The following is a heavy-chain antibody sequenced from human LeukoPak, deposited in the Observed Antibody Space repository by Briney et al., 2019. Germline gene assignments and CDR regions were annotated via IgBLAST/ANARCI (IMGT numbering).Heavy chain of an antibody. CDR2: INPKSGGT. CDR3: ARSITMVRGAKGY. J-gene: IGHJ4*02. Sequence: GASVKVSCKASGYTFTGCYMHWVRQAPGQGLEWMGWINPKSGGTGYAQKFQGRVTMTRNTSISTAYMELSSLRSEDTAVYYCARSITMVRGAKGYWGQGTLVTVSS. CDR1: GYTFTGCY. V-gene: IGHV1-2*02. D-gene: IGHD3-10*01.